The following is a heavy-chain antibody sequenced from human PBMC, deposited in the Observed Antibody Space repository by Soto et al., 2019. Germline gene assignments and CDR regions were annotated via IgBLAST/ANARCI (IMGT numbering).Heavy chain of an antibody. CDR1: GGSFSGYY. D-gene: IGHD3-16*02. J-gene: IGHJ4*02. V-gene: IGHV4-34*01. Sequence: QVQLQQWGAGLLKPSETLSLTCAVYGGSFSGYYWSWIRQPPGKGLEWIGEINHSGSTNYNPSLKSRVTISVDTSKHQFSLKLSSVTAADTAVYYCARDHSKGWGSYRYTTNFDYWGQGTLVTVSS. CDR3: ARDHSKGWGSYRYTTNFDY. CDR2: INHSGST.